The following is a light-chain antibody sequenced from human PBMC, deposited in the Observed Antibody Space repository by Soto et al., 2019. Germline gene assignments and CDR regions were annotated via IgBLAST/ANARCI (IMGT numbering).Light chain of an antibody. Sequence: ELFLTQSPGTLSLSPGDRATISCRTSEIVSDAYLAWFQQRPGQSPRLLIHAVFNRAAGIPDRFRGSGSGTDFTLTISRLEAEDFAVYYCQRYGRKGQTFGPGTKVDMK. CDR2: AVF. CDR3: QRYGRKGQT. CDR1: EIVSDAY. J-gene: IGKJ3*01. V-gene: IGKV3-20*01.